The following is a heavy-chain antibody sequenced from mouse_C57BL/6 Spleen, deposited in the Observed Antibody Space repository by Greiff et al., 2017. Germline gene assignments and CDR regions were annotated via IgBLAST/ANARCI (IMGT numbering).Heavy chain of an antibody. CDR2: ISSGGSYT. V-gene: IGHV5-6*01. J-gene: IGHJ4*01. CDR3: ARPHAIWFYAMGD. Sequence: EVHLVQSGGDLVKPGASLKLSCAASGFTFSSYGMSWVRQTPDKRLGWVATISSGGSYTYYPDSVKGRFTISRDNAKSTLYLQMSSLKSEDTAMYYCARPHAIWFYAMGDWGQGTSVTVSS. CDR1: GFTFSSYG. D-gene: IGHD2-2*01.